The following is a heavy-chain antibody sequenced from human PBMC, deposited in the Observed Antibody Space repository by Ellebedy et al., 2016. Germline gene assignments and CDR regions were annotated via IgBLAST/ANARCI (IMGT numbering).Heavy chain of an antibody. J-gene: IGHJ4*02. Sequence: SETLSLTCAVYGGSFSSYYWTWIRQSPGKGLEWIGEITHSGSTTYNPSLKSRVTMSVDTSKNQFSLKLSSVTAADTAVFYCASGFSYGLLDYWGQGTLVAVSS. CDR1: GGSFSSYY. V-gene: IGHV4-34*10. CDR2: ITHSGST. CDR3: ASGFSYGLLDY. D-gene: IGHD5-18*01.